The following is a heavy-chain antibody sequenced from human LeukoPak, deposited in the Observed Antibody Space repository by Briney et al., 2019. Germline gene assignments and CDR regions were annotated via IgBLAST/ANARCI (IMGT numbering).Heavy chain of an antibody. CDR1: GFTFSSYW. D-gene: IGHD4-23*01. CDR2: INSDGSST. Sequence: GGSLRLSCAASGFTFSSYWMHWVRQAPGKGLVWVSRINSDGSSTSYADSVKGRFTISRDNAKNTLYLQMNSLRAEDTAIYFCARNRNYPDGGSSFDFDYWGQGTLVTVSS. J-gene: IGHJ4*02. V-gene: IGHV3-74*01. CDR3: ARNRNYPDGGSSFDFDY.